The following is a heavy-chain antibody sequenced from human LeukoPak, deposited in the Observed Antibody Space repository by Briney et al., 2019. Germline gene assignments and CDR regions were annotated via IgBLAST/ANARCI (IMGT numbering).Heavy chain of an antibody. Sequence: ASVKVSCKVSGYTLTELSMHWVRQAPGKGLEWMGGFDPEDGETIYAQKFQGRVTMTEDTSTDTAYMELSSLRSEDTAVYYCATDLPLYCTNAVCYRNWFDPWGQGTLVTVSS. CDR2: FDPEDGET. J-gene: IGHJ5*02. D-gene: IGHD2-8*01. CDR3: ATDLPLYCTNAVCYRNWFDP. V-gene: IGHV1-24*01. CDR1: GYTLTELS.